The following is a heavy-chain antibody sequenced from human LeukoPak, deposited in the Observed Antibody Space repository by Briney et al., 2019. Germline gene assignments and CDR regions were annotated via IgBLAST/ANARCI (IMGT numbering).Heavy chain of an antibody. CDR3: STGITTIFGVF. Sequence: GGSLRLSCAASGFTFSVVWMTWVRQAPGKGLEWVGRIKSKSDGGTIDYAAPVKGRFTISRDDSKNTLYLQMTSLKSEDTAVYYCSTGITTIFGVFWGQGSLVTVSS. CDR1: GFTFSVVW. V-gene: IGHV3-15*01. CDR2: IKSKSDGGTI. D-gene: IGHD3-3*01. J-gene: IGHJ1*01.